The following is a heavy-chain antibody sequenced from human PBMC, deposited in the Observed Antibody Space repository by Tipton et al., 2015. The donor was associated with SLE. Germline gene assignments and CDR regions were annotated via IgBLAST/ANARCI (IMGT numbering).Heavy chain of an antibody. Sequence: LRLSCAVYGGSFSGYYWSWIRQPPGKGLEWIGEINHSGSTNYNPSLKSRVTISVDTSKNQFSLKLSSVTAADTAVYYCPRVVAAAGTAFDIWGQGTLVSVSS. D-gene: IGHD6-13*01. CDR1: GGSFSGYY. CDR3: PRVVAAAGTAFDI. CDR2: INHSGST. V-gene: IGHV4-34*01. J-gene: IGHJ3*02.